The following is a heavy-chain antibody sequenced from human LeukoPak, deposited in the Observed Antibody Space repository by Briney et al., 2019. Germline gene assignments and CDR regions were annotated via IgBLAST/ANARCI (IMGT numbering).Heavy chain of an antibody. CDR2: IIPILGIA. D-gene: IGHD3-22*01. Sequence: RASVKVSCKASGGTFSSYAISWVRQAPGQGLEWMGRIIPILGIANYAQKFQGRVTITAGKSTSTAYMELSSLRSEDTAVYYCARDVRPMIVGPVDAFDIWGQGTMVTVSS. CDR3: ARDVRPMIVGPVDAFDI. J-gene: IGHJ3*02. V-gene: IGHV1-69*04. CDR1: GGTFSSYA.